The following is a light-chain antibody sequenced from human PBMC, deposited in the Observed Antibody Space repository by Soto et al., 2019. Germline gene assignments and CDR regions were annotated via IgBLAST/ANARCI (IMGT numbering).Light chain of an antibody. J-gene: IGKJ1*01. Sequence: DIVMTQSPDSLAVSLGERATINCKSSQSVLYSSNNKNYLAWYQQKPGQPPKLLIYWASTRESGVPDRFSGSGSGTDFTLTISSLQAEDWAVYYCQQYNSTPWTFGQGTKVEIK. CDR2: WAS. CDR1: QSVLYSSNNKNY. V-gene: IGKV4-1*01. CDR3: QQYNSTPWT.